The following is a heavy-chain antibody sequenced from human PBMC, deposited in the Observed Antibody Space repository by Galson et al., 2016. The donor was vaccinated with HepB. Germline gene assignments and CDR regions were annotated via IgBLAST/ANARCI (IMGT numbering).Heavy chain of an antibody. Sequence: QSGAEVKKAGESLKISCKGSGYKFTNYWIAWVRQMPGKGLEWMGIIYPDDSDTKYSPAFQGQVTISADKSINTAFLHWRNLKASDIAKYFCARSQSSSWYFQGVYWGQGTLVTVYS. CDR1: GYKFTNYW. V-gene: IGHV5-51*01. D-gene: IGHD6-13*01. J-gene: IGHJ4*02. CDR2: IYPDDSDT. CDR3: ARSQSSSWYFQGVY.